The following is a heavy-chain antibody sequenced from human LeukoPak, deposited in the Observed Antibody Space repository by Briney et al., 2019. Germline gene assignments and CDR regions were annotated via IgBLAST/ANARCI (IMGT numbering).Heavy chain of an antibody. Sequence: SETLSLTCTVSGGSIRSSYYYWGWIRQPPGKGLEXIGSXYXXGXXXYXPSXKSRVTISVDTSKNQFSLKLNSVTAADTAVYYCARHYGPWGQGTLVTVSS. CDR2: XYXXGXX. CDR3: ARHYGP. D-gene: IGHD3-10*01. CDR1: GGSIRSSYYY. V-gene: IGHV4-39*01. J-gene: IGHJ5*02.